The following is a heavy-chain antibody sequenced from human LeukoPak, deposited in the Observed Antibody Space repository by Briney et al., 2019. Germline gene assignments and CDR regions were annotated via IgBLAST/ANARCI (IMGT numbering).Heavy chain of an antibody. CDR2: IKTDGSEK. CDR3: ARDYTGYFP. Sequence: GGSLRLSCAASGFTFSSYSMNWVRQAPGKGLEWVANIKTDGSEKYYVDSVKGRFTISRDNAKNSLYLQMNSLRAEDTAVYYCARDYTGYFPWGQGTLVIVSS. J-gene: IGHJ5*02. D-gene: IGHD3-9*01. V-gene: IGHV3-7*03. CDR1: GFTFSSYS.